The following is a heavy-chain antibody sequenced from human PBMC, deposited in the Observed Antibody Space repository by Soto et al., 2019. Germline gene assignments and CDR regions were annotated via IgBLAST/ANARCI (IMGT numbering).Heavy chain of an antibody. Sequence: EVQLVESGGGLVQPGGSLRLSCAASGFTFRNYDMHWVRQGTGKGLEWVLGISAAGDPDYADSVEGRFTISRENAQNSFFLQMNSLRVGDTAVYYCARTDRDFYGLDVWGQGTTVIVSS. J-gene: IGHJ6*02. CDR2: ISAAGDP. CDR1: GFTFRNYD. V-gene: IGHV3-13*05. CDR3: ARTDRDFYGLDV.